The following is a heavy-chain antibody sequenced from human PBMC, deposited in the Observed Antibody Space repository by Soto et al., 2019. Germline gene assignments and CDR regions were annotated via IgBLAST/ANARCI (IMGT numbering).Heavy chain of an antibody. V-gene: IGHV4-31*03. CDR3: ARPTGNRFDS. CDR1: GGSISSGGYY. J-gene: IGHJ4*02. Sequence: QVQLQESAPGLVKPSQTLSLTCTVSGGSISSGGYYWSWIRQPPGKGLEWIGYVHYSGGTYYNPSVKSRATISMDTSKNQFSLRLTSVTAADTAVYYCARPTGNRFDSWGQGSLVTVSS. CDR2: VHYSGGT. D-gene: IGHD1-1*01.